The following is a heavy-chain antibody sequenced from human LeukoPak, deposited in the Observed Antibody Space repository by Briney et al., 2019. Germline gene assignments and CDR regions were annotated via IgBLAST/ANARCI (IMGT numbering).Heavy chain of an antibody. D-gene: IGHD3-22*01. J-gene: IGHJ4*02. CDR1: GFTFSTYW. CDR3: VRDMGYYDKV. V-gene: IGHV3-74*01. CDR2: INSDGSST. Sequence: GGSLRHSCAASGFTFSTYWMHWVRQAPGKGLEWVSRINSDGSSTNYADSVKGRFTISRDNAKNTLYLQMNSLRAEDTAVYYCVRDMGYYDKVWGQGTLVTVSS.